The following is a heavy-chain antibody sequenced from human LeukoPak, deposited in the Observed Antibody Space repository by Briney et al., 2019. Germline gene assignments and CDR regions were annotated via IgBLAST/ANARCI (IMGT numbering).Heavy chain of an antibody. CDR2: ISYDGSNK. CDR3: ARGEGGKFDY. V-gene: IGHV3-30*04. Sequence: GRSLRLSCAASGFTFSSYAMHWVRQAPGKGLEWVAVISYDGSNKYYADSVKGRFTVSRDNSKNTLYLQMNSLRAEDTAVYYCARGEGGKFDYWGQGTLVTVSS. J-gene: IGHJ4*02. CDR1: GFTFSSYA.